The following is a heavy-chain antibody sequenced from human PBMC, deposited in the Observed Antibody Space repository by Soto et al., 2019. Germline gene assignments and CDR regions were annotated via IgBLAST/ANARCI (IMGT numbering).Heavy chain of an antibody. D-gene: IGHD6-13*01. Sequence: QLQLQESGPGLVKPSETLSLTCTVSGGSISSSSFHWGWIRQPPGKGLEWIGSIYYSGSTYYSPSRKSRVTISEDTSKNQFSLKLRSVTAADTAVYYCARGERAAGTDWGFDPWGQGTLVTVSS. CDR2: IYYSGST. V-gene: IGHV4-39*01. J-gene: IGHJ5*02. CDR3: ARGERAAGTDWGFDP. CDR1: GGSISSSSFH.